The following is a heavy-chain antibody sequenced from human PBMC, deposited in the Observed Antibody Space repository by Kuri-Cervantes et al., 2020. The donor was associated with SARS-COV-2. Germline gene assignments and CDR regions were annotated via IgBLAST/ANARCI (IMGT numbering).Heavy chain of an antibody. CDR1: DTTFPNYD. D-gene: IGHD2-21*01. Sequence: ASVKVSCKAPDTTFPNYDINWVGQATGQGLEWMGMVKTNSGNTLYAQFFQGRVTMTRDTSTSTVYMELSSLTSEDTAIYYCYCAPKEGFDSWGQGTLVTVSS. CDR2: VKTNSGNT. J-gene: IGHJ4*02. V-gene: IGHV1-8*01. CDR3: YCAPKEGFDS.